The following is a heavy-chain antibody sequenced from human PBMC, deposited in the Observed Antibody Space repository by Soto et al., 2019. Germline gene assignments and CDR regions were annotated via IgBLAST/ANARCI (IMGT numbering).Heavy chain of an antibody. CDR3: ARRAETNGWNGFGADKYYFDF. V-gene: IGHV1-8*01. CDR1: GYTFTSYD. Sequence: QVQLVQSGAEVRKPGASVKVSCEASGYTFTSYDIYWVRQATGQGLEWMGWMNPNSGNSGYAQKFQGRVTMTDDTSINKVHMELSSLRSEDTAVYYCARRAETNGWNGFGADKYYFDFWGQGTLVTVSS. J-gene: IGHJ4*02. CDR2: MNPNSGNS. D-gene: IGHD1-1*01.